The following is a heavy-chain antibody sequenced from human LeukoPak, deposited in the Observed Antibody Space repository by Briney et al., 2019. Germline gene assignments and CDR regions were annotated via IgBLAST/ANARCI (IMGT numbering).Heavy chain of an antibody. V-gene: IGHV3-30*18. J-gene: IGHJ3*02. Sequence: GGSLRLSCAASGFTFSRYGMHWVRQGPGKGLEWVAVISYDGSDKYYADSVKGRFTISRDNTKNTLYLQMNSLRAEDTAVYYCAKDLGSSWPHDAFDIWGQGTMVTVSS. CDR3: AKDLGSSWPHDAFDI. CDR1: GFTFSRYG. CDR2: ISYDGSDK. D-gene: IGHD6-13*01.